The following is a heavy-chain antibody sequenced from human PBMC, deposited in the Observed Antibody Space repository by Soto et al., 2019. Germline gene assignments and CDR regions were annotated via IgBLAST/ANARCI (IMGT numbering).Heavy chain of an antibody. CDR3: TRATSMIMFGGVIVGAFHN. Sequence: SETLSLTCTMSGASISKGGYYWSWVRQHPGKGLEWIGSIFYSGSTKYSPSLKNRITLSVDTSQNQFSLNLSSVTAADTAVYYCTRATSMIMFGGVIVGAFHNWGQGALVTVSS. CDR1: GASISKGGYY. D-gene: IGHD3-16*02. J-gene: IGHJ4*02. V-gene: IGHV4-31*03. CDR2: IFYSGST.